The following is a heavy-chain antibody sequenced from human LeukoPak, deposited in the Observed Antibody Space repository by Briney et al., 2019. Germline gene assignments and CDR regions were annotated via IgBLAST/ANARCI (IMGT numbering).Heavy chain of an antibody. CDR2: INNDGSST. CDR3: AKPARGSGIQFGFDS. D-gene: IGHD3-10*01. J-gene: IGHJ4*02. Sequence: GGSLRLSCAASGFTLNSSWMHWVRQAPGKGLVWVSRINNDGSSTNYADSVKGRFTISRDNAKSTLYLQMNSLRVEDTAVYYCAKPARGSGIQFGFDSWGQGTLVTVSS. V-gene: IGHV3-74*01. CDR1: GFTLNSSW.